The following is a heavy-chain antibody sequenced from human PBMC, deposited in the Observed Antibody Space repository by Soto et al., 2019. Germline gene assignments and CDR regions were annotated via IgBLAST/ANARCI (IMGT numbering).Heavy chain of an antibody. Sequence: SETLSLTCTVSGGSMSSSTYYWGWIRQPPGKGLEWIGSIYYSGSTYYNPSLKSRVTISVDTSKNQFSLKLSSVTAADTAVYYCARFSSRWTGFDPWGQGTLVTVSS. D-gene: IGHD6-13*01. CDR1: GGSMSSSTYY. J-gene: IGHJ5*02. V-gene: IGHV4-39*01. CDR3: ARFSSRWTGFDP. CDR2: IYYSGST.